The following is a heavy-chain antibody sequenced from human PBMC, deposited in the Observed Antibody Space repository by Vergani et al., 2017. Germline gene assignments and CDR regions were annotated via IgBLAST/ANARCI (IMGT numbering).Heavy chain of an antibody. Sequence: QVQLQQWGAGLLKPSETLSLTCAVYGGSFSGYYWSWIRQPPGKGLEWIGEINHSGSTNYNPSLKSRVTISVETSKNQFSLKLSSVTAADTAVYYCARGRKWPNVRAPFDYWGQGTLVTVSS. CDR2: INHSGST. CDR1: GGSFSGYY. D-gene: IGHD2-8*01. V-gene: IGHV4-34*01. J-gene: IGHJ4*02. CDR3: ARGRKWPNVRAPFDY.